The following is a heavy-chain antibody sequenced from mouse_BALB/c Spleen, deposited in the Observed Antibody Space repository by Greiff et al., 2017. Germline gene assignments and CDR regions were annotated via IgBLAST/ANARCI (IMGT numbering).Heavy chain of an antibody. CDR2: ISSGGSYT. CDR3: ARQGDEMDY. V-gene: IGHV5-6*01. J-gene: IGHJ4*01. Sequence: EVNVVESGGDLVKPGGSLKLSCAASGFTFSSYGMSWVRQTPDKRLEWVATISSGGSYTYYPDSVKGRFTISRDNAKNTLYLQMSSLKSEDTAMYYCARQGDEMDYWGQGTSVTVSS. CDR1: GFTFSSYG.